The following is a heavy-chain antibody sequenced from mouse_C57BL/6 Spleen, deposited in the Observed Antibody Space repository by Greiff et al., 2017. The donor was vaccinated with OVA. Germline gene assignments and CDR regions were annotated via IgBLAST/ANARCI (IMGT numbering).Heavy chain of an antibody. CDR2: INPSNGGT. J-gene: IGHJ3*01. CDR1: GYTFTSYW. D-gene: IGHD2-4*01. CDR3: ARSAIYYDYDGGFAY. Sequence: QVQLKESGAELVKPGASVKISCKASGYTFTSYWMHWVKQRPGQGLEWIGNINPSNGGTNYNEKFKSKATLTVDKSSSTAYMQLSSLTSEDSAVYYCARSAIYYDYDGGFAYWGQGTLVTVSA. V-gene: IGHV1-53*01.